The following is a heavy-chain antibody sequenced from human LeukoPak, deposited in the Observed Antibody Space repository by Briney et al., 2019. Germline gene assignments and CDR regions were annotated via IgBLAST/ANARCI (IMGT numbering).Heavy chain of an antibody. J-gene: IGHJ4*02. V-gene: IGHV3-48*04. D-gene: IGHD6-13*01. Sequence: GGSLRLSCAASGFTFNKYWLTWVRQAPGKGLEWVSYITSSGSTIYYADSVKGRFTISRDNAKNSLYLQMNSLRAEDTAVYHCARNREQQLVLFDYWGQGTLVTVSS. CDR1: GFTFNKYW. CDR3: ARNREQQLVLFDY. CDR2: ITSSGSTI.